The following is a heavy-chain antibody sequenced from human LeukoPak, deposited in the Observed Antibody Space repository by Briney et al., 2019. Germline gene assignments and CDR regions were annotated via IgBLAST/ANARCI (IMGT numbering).Heavy chain of an antibody. CDR1: GFTFSSFG. V-gene: IGHV3-33*01. Sequence: GGSLRLSCAASGFTFSSFGMHWVRQAPGKGLEWVAVIWYDASNKYYADSVKSRFTISRDNSKNTLFLQMNSLRDDDTAVYYCVRGVGVSRFNYFDPWGQGTLVIVSS. J-gene: IGHJ5*02. D-gene: IGHD6-13*01. CDR3: VRGVGVSRFNYFDP. CDR2: IWYDASNK.